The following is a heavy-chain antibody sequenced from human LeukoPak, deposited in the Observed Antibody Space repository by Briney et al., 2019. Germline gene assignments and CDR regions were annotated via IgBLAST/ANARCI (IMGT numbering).Heavy chain of an antibody. CDR1: GGTFSSYA. CDR2: IIPIFGTA. J-gene: IGHJ6*03. Sequence: GASVKVSCKASGGTFSSYAISWVRQAPGQGLEWMGGIIPIFGTANYAQKFQGRVTITADKSTSTAYMELSSLRSEDTAVYYCARVRGSSPHYYYYYMDVWGKGTTVTVSS. D-gene: IGHD6-6*01. CDR3: ARVRGSSPHYYYYYMDV. V-gene: IGHV1-69*06.